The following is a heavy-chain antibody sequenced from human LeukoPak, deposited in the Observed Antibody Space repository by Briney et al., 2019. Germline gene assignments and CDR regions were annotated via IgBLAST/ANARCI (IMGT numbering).Heavy chain of an antibody. CDR2: ISSSGSTI. V-gene: IGHV3-11*01. CDR3: ARELHYYDSSGYYFITGAFDI. J-gene: IGHJ3*02. Sequence: NPGGSLRRSCAASGFTFSDYYMSWIRQAPGKGLEWVSYISSSGSTIYYADSVNGRFTISRDNAKNSLYMQMNSLRAEDTAVYYCARELHYYDSSGYYFITGAFDIWGQGTMVTVSS. D-gene: IGHD3-22*01. CDR1: GFTFSDYY.